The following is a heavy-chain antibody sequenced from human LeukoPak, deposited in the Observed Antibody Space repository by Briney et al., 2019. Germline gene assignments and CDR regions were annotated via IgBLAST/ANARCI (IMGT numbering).Heavy chain of an antibody. CDR3: ARGGSAYFPKGASYYMDV. CDR1: GGSISSYY. V-gene: IGHV4-4*07. J-gene: IGHJ6*03. Sequence: SETLSLTCTVSGGSISSYYWSWIRQPAGKGLEWIGRIYTSGSTNYNPSLKSRVTMSVDTSKNQFSLKLSSVTAADTAVYYCARGGSAYFPKGASYYMDVWGKGTTVIVSS. D-gene: IGHD3-22*01. CDR2: IYTSGST.